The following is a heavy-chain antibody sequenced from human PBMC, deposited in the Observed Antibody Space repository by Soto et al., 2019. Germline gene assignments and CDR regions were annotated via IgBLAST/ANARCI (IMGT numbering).Heavy chain of an antibody. CDR2: ISYDGSNK. D-gene: IGHD3-22*01. CDR1: GFTFSSYG. J-gene: IGHJ4*02. CDR3: ARLSYYDSSGYYTSHFDY. Sequence: QVQLVESGGGVVQPGRSLRLSCAASGFTFSSYGMHWVRQAPGKGLEWVTVISYDGSNKYYADSVKGRFTISRDNSKNTLYLQMNSLRTEDTAVYYCARLSYYDSSGYYTSHFDYWGQGTLFTVSS. V-gene: IGHV3-30*03.